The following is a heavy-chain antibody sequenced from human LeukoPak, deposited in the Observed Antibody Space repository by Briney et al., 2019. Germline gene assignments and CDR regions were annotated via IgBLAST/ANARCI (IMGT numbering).Heavy chain of an antibody. D-gene: IGHD4-11*01. J-gene: IGHJ5*02. CDR1: GYTFTSYG. CDR3: AREFRPSSNYVFSLSREYNWFDP. V-gene: IGHV1-69*13. CDR2: IIPIFGTA. Sequence: WASVKVSCKASGYTFTSYGISWVRQAPGQGLEWMGGIIPIFGTANYAQKFQGRVTITADESTSTAYMELSSLRSEDTAVYYCAREFRPSSNYVFSLSREYNWFDPWGQGTLVTVSS.